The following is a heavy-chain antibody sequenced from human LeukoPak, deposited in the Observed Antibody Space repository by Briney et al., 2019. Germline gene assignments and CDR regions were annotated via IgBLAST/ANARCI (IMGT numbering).Heavy chain of an antibody. CDR1: GITLSNYG. D-gene: IGHD2-21*01. Sequence: PGGSLRLSCAVSGITLSNYGMSWVRQAPGKGLEWVAGISDSAGSTNYADSVKGRFTISRDNRKNTLYLQMNSLRAEDTAVYFCAKRGLVIRVILVGFHKEAYYFDSWGQGALVTVSS. V-gene: IGHV3-23*01. J-gene: IGHJ4*02. CDR3: AKRGLVIRVILVGFHKEAYYFDS. CDR2: ISDSAGST.